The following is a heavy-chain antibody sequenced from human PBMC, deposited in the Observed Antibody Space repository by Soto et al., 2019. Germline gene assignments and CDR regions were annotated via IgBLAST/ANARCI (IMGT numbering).Heavy chain of an antibody. D-gene: IGHD3-9*01. J-gene: IGHJ6*02. CDR1: GFTFSNAW. V-gene: IGHV3-15*01. CDR2: IKSKTDGGTT. CDR3: TTGEVLRYFDWLSRYYYYGMDV. Sequence: PGGSLRLSCAASGFTFSNAWMSWVRQAPGKGLEWVGRIKSKTDGGTTDYAAPVKGRFTISRDDSKNTLYLQMNSLKTEDTAVYYCTTGEVLRYFDWLSRYYYYGMDVWGQGTTVTVSS.